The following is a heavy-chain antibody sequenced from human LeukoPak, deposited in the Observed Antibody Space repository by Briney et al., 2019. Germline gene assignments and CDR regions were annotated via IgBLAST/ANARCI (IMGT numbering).Heavy chain of an antibody. CDR2: INHSGST. V-gene: IGHV4-34*01. CDR1: GGSFSGYY. D-gene: IGHD3-10*01. Sequence: SETLSLTCAVYGGSFSGYYWSWIRQPPGKGLEWIGEINHSGSTNYNPSLKSRATISVDTSKNQFSLKLSSVTAADTAVYYCARHGRVLLWFGDPRPFDYWGQGTLVTVSS. CDR3: ARHGRVLLWFGDPRPFDY. J-gene: IGHJ4*02.